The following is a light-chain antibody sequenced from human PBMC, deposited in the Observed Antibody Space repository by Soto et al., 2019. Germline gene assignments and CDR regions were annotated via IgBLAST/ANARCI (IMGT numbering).Light chain of an antibody. CDR2: EVS. CDR1: SSDVGNYNY. J-gene: IGLJ1*01. V-gene: IGLV2-14*01. Sequence: QSVLTQPASVSGSPGQLITISCTGTSSDVGNYNYVSWYQQQSGKAPKLIIYEVSNRPSGVSNRFSGSKSGNTASLTISGLQAEDEADYYCSSFTSSRAYVFGIGTKVTVL. CDR3: SSFTSSRAYV.